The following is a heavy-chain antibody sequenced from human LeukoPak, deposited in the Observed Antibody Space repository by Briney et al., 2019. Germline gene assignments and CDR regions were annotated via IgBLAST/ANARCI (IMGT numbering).Heavy chain of an antibody. J-gene: IGHJ4*02. Sequence: SETLSLTCTVSGGSISSGSYYWSWIRQPAGKGLEWIGRIYTSGSTNYNPSLKSRVTISVDTSKNQFSLKLSSVTAADTAVYYCARSLGELDYWGQGTLVTVSS. D-gene: IGHD3-10*01. V-gene: IGHV4-61*02. CDR3: ARSLGELDY. CDR2: IYTSGST. CDR1: GGSISSGSYY.